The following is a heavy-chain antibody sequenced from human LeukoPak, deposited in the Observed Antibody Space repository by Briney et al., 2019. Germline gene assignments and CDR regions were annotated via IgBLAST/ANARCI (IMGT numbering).Heavy chain of an antibody. Sequence: PGGSLRLSCTASGFTFGDYVMSWVRQAPGKGLEWVGFIRSKAYGGTTKNAASVKGRFTISRDDSRSIAYLQMNSLKTEDTAVYYCTRRYNYDSSGYYYVRDAFDIWGQGTMVTASS. D-gene: IGHD3-22*01. J-gene: IGHJ3*02. CDR2: IRSKAYGGTT. CDR3: TRRYNYDSSGYYYVRDAFDI. CDR1: GFTFGDYV. V-gene: IGHV3-49*04.